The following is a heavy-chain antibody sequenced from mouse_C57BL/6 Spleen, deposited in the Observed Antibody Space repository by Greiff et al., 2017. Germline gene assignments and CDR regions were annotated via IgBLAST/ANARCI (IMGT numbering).Heavy chain of an antibody. Sequence: EVNVVESGGGLVKPGGSLKLSCAASGFTFSSYAMSWVRQTPEKRLEWVATISDGGSYTYYPDNVKGRFTISRDNAKNNLYLQMSHLKSEDTAMYYCARGYYGSSWGFAYWGQGTLVTVSA. J-gene: IGHJ3*01. CDR3: ARGYYGSSWGFAY. CDR2: ISDGGSYT. V-gene: IGHV5-4*03. CDR1: GFTFSSYA. D-gene: IGHD1-1*01.